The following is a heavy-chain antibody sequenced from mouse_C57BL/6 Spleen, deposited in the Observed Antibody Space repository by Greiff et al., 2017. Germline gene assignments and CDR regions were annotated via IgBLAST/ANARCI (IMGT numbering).Heavy chain of an antibody. Sequence: VKLMESGPGLVAPSQSLSITCTVSGFSLTSYGVHWVRQPPGKGLEWLVVIWSDGSTTYNSALKSRLSISKDNSKSQVFLKMNSLQTDDTAMYYCARSTGTGGQGYFDYWGQGTTLTVSS. D-gene: IGHD4-1*02. CDR1: GFSLTSYG. CDR3: ARSTGTGGQGYFDY. J-gene: IGHJ2*01. CDR2: IWSDGST. V-gene: IGHV2-6*03.